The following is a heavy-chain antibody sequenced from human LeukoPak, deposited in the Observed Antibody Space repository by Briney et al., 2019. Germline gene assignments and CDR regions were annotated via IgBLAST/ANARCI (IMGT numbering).Heavy chain of an antibody. Sequence: GGSLKLSCAASGFTFSSYWMYWVRQAPGKGLVWVSRINSDGRSTNHADSVKGRFTISRDNAKNTLYLQMNSLRAEDTAVYYCARRHCSGGSCYSASDYWSQGTLVTVSS. CDR3: ARRHCSGGSCYSASDY. CDR1: GFTFSSYW. D-gene: IGHD2-15*01. J-gene: IGHJ4*02. V-gene: IGHV3-74*01. CDR2: INSDGRST.